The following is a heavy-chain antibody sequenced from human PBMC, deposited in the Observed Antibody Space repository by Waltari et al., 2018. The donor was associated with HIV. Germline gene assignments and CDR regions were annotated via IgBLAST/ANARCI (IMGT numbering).Heavy chain of an antibody. CDR3: ARGRNMIRGKYYYYYGMDV. J-gene: IGHJ6*02. CDR1: RYTFTSYD. Sequence: QVQLVQSGAEVKKPGAPVKVYSKASRYTFTSYDINWVRQATGQGLEWMGWMNPNSGNTGYAQKFQGRVTMTRNTSISTAYMELNSLRSEDTAVYYCARGRNMIRGKYYYYYGMDVWGQGTTVTVSS. D-gene: IGHD3-10*01. CDR2: MNPNSGNT. V-gene: IGHV1-8*01.